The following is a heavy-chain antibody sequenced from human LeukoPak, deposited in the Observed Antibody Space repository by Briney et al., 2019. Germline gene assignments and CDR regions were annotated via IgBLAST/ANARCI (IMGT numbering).Heavy chain of an antibody. CDR1: GGSISSYY. CDR3: AREDCSSTSCTYDY. D-gene: IGHD2-2*01. Sequence: SETLSLTCTVSGGSISSYYWSWIRQPAGKGLEWIGRIYTSGSTNYNPSLKSRVTISVDKSKNQFSLKLSSATAADTAVYYCAREDCSSTSCTYDYWGQGTLVTVSS. J-gene: IGHJ4*02. CDR2: IYTSGST. V-gene: IGHV4-4*07.